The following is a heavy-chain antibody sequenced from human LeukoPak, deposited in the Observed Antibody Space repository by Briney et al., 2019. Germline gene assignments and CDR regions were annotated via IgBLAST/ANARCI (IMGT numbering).Heavy chain of an antibody. CDR3: ARGVVVVAATLYFDY. Sequence: GGSLRLSCAASGFTFSDYYMSWIRQAPGKGLEWVSYISSSSSYTNYADSVKGRFTISRDNAKNSLYLQMNSLRAEDTAVYYCARGVVVVAATLYFDYWGRGTLVTVSS. V-gene: IGHV3-11*03. CDR1: GFTFSDYY. D-gene: IGHD2-15*01. CDR2: ISSSSSYT. J-gene: IGHJ4*02.